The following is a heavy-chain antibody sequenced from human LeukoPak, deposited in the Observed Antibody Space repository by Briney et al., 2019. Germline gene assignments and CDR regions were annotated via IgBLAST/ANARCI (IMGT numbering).Heavy chain of an antibody. V-gene: IGHV1-8*01. J-gene: IGHJ2*01. D-gene: IGHD6-19*01. Sequence: ASVNVSCKASGYTFTSYDINWVRQATGQGLEWMGWMNPNSGNTGYAQKFQGRVTMTRNTSISTAYMELSSLRSEDTAVYYCATCIAVAGYWYFDLWGRGTLVTVSS. CDR1: GYTFTSYD. CDR3: ATCIAVAGYWYFDL. CDR2: MNPNSGNT.